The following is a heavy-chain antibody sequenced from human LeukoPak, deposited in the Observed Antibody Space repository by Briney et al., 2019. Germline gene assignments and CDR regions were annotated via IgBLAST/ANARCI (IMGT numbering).Heavy chain of an antibody. J-gene: IGHJ6*04. V-gene: IGHV3-23*01. D-gene: IGHD5-24*01. CDR2: ISGSGGST. Sequence: GGSLRLSCAASGFTFSSYAMSWVRQAPGKGLEWVSAISGSGGSTYYADSVKGRFTISRDNAKNTLYLQMNSLRAEDTAVYYCAREIVDDSKMDVWGKGTTVTVSS. CDR3: AREIVDDSKMDV. CDR1: GFTFSSYA.